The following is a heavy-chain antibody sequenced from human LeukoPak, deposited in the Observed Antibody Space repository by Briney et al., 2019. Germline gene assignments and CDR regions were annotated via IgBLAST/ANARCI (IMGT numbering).Heavy chain of an antibody. V-gene: IGHV3-7*03. J-gene: IGHJ4*02. CDR3: ARGGVSYYYDSSGYPIDY. CDR1: GFTFSNYA. D-gene: IGHD3-22*01. CDR2: IKQDGSEK. Sequence: QAGGSLRLSCAASGFTFSNYAMSWVRQAPGKGLEWVANIKQDGSEKYYVDSVKGRFTISRDNAKNSLYLQMNSLRAEDTAVYYCARGGVSYYYDSSGYPIDYWGQGTLVTVSS.